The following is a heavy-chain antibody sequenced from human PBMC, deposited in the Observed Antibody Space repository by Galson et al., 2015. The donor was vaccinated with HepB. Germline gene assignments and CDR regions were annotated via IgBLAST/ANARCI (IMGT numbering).Heavy chain of an antibody. CDR1: GGSISSYY. Sequence: SETLSLTCTVSGGSISSYYWSWIRQPPGKGLEWIGYIYYSGSTNYNPSLKSRVTISVDTSKNQFSLKLSSVTAADTAVYYCARGGGDYDILTGYYVQYNWFDPWGQGTLVTVSS. CDR2: IYYSGST. CDR3: ARGGGDYDILTGYYVQYNWFDP. V-gene: IGHV4-59*01. D-gene: IGHD3-9*01. J-gene: IGHJ5*02.